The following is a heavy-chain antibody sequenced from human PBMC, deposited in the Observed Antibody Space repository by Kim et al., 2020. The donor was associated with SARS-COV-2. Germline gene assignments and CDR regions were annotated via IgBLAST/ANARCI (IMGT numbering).Heavy chain of an antibody. CDR2: IHHSGRT. V-gene: IGHV4-34*04. D-gene: IGHD3-3*01. Sequence: SETLSLTCAVYGGSFSDYYWTWIRQPPGKGLEWIGEIHHSGRTKDNPYLKGRATISADTSKNQFTLKLSSGTAADTAFYYCARRDLGLQFDSWGQGTL. CDR3: ARRDLGLQFDS. CDR1: GGSFSDYY. J-gene: IGHJ4*02.